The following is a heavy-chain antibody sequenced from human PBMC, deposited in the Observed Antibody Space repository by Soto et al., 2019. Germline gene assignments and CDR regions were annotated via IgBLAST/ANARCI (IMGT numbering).Heavy chain of an antibody. J-gene: IGHJ6*02. CDR1: GYSFTSYW. Sequence: PGESLKISCKGSGYSFTSYWISWVRQMPGKGLEWMGRIDPSDSYTNYSPSFQGHVTISADKSISTAYLQWSSLKASDTAMYYCARTLRGYSYGAYYYGMDVWGQGTTGTVSS. D-gene: IGHD5-18*01. CDR2: IDPSDSYT. V-gene: IGHV5-10-1*01. CDR3: ARTLRGYSYGAYYYGMDV.